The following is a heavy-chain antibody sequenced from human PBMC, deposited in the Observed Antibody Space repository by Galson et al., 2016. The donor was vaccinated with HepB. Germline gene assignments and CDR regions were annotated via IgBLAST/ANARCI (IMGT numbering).Heavy chain of an antibody. D-gene: IGHD3-9*01. Sequence: SETLSLTCSVSSDSIDSRNSYRAWIRQPPGKTLEWFGNIYYSGSTYYNPSLKSRVTIFEDTSTNQFSLRLNSVTAADSAVYYCATGDFDWLLAIAYWGQGTLVTVSS. CDR1: SDSIDSRNSY. V-gene: IGHV4-39*01. J-gene: IGHJ4*02. CDR3: ATGDFDWLLAIAY. CDR2: IYYSGST.